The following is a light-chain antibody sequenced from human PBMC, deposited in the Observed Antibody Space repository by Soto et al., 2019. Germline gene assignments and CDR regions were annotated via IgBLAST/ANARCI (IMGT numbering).Light chain of an antibody. CDR3: QQSYSTPHT. CDR1: HDIRNS. CDR2: DAS. Sequence: QVTKSPSSLSASIGDRVSITCQASHDIRNSLNWYQQTPGKPPKLLISDASNLELGVPSKFSGTGFGTDFTLTISSLQPEDFATYYCQQSYSTPHTFAQGTRLEIK. V-gene: IGKV1-39*01. J-gene: IGKJ5*01.